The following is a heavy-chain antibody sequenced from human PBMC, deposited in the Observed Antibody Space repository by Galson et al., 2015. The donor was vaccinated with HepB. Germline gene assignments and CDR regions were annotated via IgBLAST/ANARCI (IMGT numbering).Heavy chain of an antibody. D-gene: IGHD6-19*01. J-gene: IGHJ4*02. Sequence: SLRLSCAASGFDFGDYAMHWVRQAPGKGLEWVSGISWRSGSIGYVDSVEGRFTISRDNAKNSLYLQMNSLRAEDTAFYYCVRDSGPYYSSGWYYFDYWGQGALVSVSS. CDR1: GFDFGDYA. CDR3: VRDSGPYYSSGWYYFDY. CDR2: ISWRSGSI. V-gene: IGHV3-9*01.